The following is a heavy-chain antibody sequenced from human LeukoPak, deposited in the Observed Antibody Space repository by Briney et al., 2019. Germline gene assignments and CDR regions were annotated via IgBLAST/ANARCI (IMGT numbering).Heavy chain of an antibody. J-gene: IGHJ4*02. CDR1: GFTFSSYG. CDR2: ISSSSSYI. CDR3: ARSIWTITMVRGANTRGVDY. Sequence: GGSLRLSCAASGFTFSSYGMNWVRQAPGKGLEWVSFISSSSSYIYYADSVKGRFTNSRDNAKNSLYLQMNSLRAEDTAVYYCARSIWTITMVRGANTRGVDYWGQGTLVTVSS. D-gene: IGHD3-10*01. V-gene: IGHV3-21*01.